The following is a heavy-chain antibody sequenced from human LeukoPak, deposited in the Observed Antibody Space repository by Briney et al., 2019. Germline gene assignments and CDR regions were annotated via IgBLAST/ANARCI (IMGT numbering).Heavy chain of an antibody. D-gene: IGHD3-16*01. CDR1: GFTFSSYA. J-gene: IGHJ4*02. CDR3: AKDRHPTWDFFDY. Sequence: GGSLRLSCAASGFTFSSYAMHWVRQAPGKGLEWVAVISYDGSNKYYADSVKGRFTISRDNSKNTLYLQMNGLRAEDTAVYYCAKDRHPTWDFFDYWGQGVLVTVSS. CDR2: ISYDGSNK. V-gene: IGHV3-30-3*01.